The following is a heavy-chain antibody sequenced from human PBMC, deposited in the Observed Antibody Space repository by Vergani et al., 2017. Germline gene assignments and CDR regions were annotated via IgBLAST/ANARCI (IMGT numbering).Heavy chain of an antibody. Sequence: QVQLEQSGSEVKKPGSSVKVSCKASGGTFSSYAISWVRQAPGQGLEWMGGIIPIFGTANYAQKFQGRVTITADESTSTAYMELSSLRSEDTAVYYCARHVCRSXSCRRGRGLLWFDPWGQGTLVTVSS. CDR1: GGTFSSYA. J-gene: IGHJ5*02. CDR2: IIPIFGTA. D-gene: IGHD2-2*01. V-gene: IGHV1-69*12. CDR3: ARHVCRSXSCRRGRGLLWFDP.